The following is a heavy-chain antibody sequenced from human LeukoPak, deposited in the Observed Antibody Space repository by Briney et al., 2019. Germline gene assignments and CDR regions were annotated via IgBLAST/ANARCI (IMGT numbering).Heavy chain of an antibody. CDR3: ARDFARGYYYDSGSAIDY. CDR1: GFTFRSYT. V-gene: IGHV3-21*01. J-gene: IGHJ4*02. CDR2: ISPTSAYI. Sequence: PGGSLRLSCAASGFTFRSYTMTWVRQAPGKGLEWVSSISPTSAYIYYQDSVKGRFTTSRDNGKSSVDLQMNSLRAEDTAVYYCARDFARGYYYDSGSAIDYWGQGTLVTVSS. D-gene: IGHD3-10*01.